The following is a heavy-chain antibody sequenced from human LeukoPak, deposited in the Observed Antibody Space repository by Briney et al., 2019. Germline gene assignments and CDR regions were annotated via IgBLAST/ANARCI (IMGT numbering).Heavy chain of an antibody. CDR1: GFTFSSYG. CDR2: ISYDESYK. V-gene: IGHV3-30*18. CDR3: AKVRGGYSYGFEPFDY. D-gene: IGHD5-18*01. Sequence: GGSLRLSCAASGFTFSSYGMHWVRQAPGKGLEWVAVISYDESYKYYADSVKGRFTISRDNSKNTLYLQMNSLRAEDTAVYYCAKVRGGYSYGFEPFDYWGQGTLVTVSS. J-gene: IGHJ4*02.